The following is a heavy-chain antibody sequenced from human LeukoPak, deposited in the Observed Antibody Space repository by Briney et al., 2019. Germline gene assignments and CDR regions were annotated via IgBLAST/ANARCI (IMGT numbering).Heavy chain of an antibody. Sequence: GGSLGLSCAASGFTFSSYSMNWVRQAPGKGLEWVSSISSSSSYIYYADSVKDRFTISRDNAKNSLYLQMNSLRAEDTAVYYCAREYGSGSYDGDYWGQGTLVTVSS. CDR3: AREYGSGSYDGDY. D-gene: IGHD3-10*01. J-gene: IGHJ4*02. V-gene: IGHV3-21*01. CDR1: GFTFSSYS. CDR2: ISSSSSYI.